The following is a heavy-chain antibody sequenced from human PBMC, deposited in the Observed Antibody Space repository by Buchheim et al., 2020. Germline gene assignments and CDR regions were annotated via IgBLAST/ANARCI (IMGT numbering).Heavy chain of an antibody. Sequence: QVQLVQSGAEVKKPGSSVKVSCKASGGTFSSYTISWVRQAPGQGLEWMGRIIPILGIANFAPQFQGRVTITADNSTSTAFKERSSVRAEETAVYYCSSWGYGDYEDDCFDYWGQGTL. J-gene: IGHJ4*02. CDR1: GGTFSSYT. CDR2: IIPILGIA. D-gene: IGHD4-17*01. V-gene: IGHV1-69*02. CDR3: SSWGYGDYEDDCFDY.